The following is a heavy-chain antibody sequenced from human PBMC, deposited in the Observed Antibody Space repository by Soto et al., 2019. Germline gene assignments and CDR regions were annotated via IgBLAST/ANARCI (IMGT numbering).Heavy chain of an antibody. Sequence: NPSETLSLTCTVSVGSISSSSYYWGWILQPPGKGLEWIGSIYYSGSTYYNPSLKSRVTISVDTSKNQFSLKLSSVTAADTAVYYCARPSRPGYYGMDVWGQGTTVTVSS. CDR3: ARPSRPGYYGMDV. CDR1: VGSISSSSYY. V-gene: IGHV4-39*01. J-gene: IGHJ6*02. CDR2: IYYSGST.